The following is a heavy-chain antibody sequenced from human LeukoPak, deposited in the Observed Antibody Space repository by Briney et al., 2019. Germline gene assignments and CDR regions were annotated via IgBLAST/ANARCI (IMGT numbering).Heavy chain of an antibody. Sequence: SQTLSLTCTVSGGSISSGSYYWSWIRQPPGKGLEWIGYIYYSGSTNYNPSLKSRVTISVDTSKNQFSLKLSSVTAADTAVYYCARDLGYCSSTSCYGDLNFDYWGQGTLVTVSS. J-gene: IGHJ4*02. CDR2: IYYSGST. D-gene: IGHD2-2*01. V-gene: IGHV4-61*01. CDR1: GGSISSGSYY. CDR3: ARDLGYCSSTSCYGDLNFDY.